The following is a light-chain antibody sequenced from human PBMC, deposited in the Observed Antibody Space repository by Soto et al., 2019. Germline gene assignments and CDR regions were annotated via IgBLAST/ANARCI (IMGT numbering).Light chain of an antibody. CDR2: DAS. Sequence: EIVLTQSPATPSLSPGERATLSCRASQSVSSYLAWYQQKPGQAPRLLIYDASNRATGIPARFSGSGSGTDFTLTISRLEPEDFAVYYCQQRSNWPPTFGQGTKVDIK. CDR1: QSVSSY. V-gene: IGKV3-11*01. J-gene: IGKJ1*01. CDR3: QQRSNWPPT.